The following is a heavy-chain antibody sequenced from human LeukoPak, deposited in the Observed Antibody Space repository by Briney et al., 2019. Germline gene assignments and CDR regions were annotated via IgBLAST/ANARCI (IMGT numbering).Heavy chain of an antibody. D-gene: IGHD2-15*01. CDR3: ARGARLVVAATPGWFDP. V-gene: IGHV4-59*01. CDR1: GGSISSYY. CDR2: IYYSGST. Sequence: PSETLSLTCTVSGGSISSYYWSWIRQPPGKGLEWIGYIYYSGSTNYNPSLKSRVTISVVTSKNQFSLKLKSVTAADTAVYYCARGARLVVAATPGWFDPWGQGTLVTVSS. J-gene: IGHJ5*02.